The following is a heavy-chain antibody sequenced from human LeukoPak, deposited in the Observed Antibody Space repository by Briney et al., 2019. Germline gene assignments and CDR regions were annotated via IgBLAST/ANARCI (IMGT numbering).Heavy chain of an antibody. V-gene: IGHV3-7*01. D-gene: IGHD2-15*01. J-gene: IGHJ4*02. Sequence: GGSLRLSCAASRFTFSSYWMSWVRQAPGKGLEWVANIKQDGSEKYYVDFVKGRFTISRDNAKNSLYLQMNRLRAEDTAVYYWAEMAPPYCSGGSCYSRYWGQGALVTVSS. CDR2: IKQDGSEK. CDR1: RFTFSSYW. CDR3: AEMAPPYCSGGSCYSRY.